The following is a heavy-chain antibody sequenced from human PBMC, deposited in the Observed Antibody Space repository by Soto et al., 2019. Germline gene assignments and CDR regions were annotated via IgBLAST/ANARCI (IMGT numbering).Heavy chain of an antibody. CDR1: GDSVSAYSSA. Sequence: PSGTLSLTCVISGDSVSAYSSAWNWIRQSPSRGREWLGRTYYRSKWLNDYAVSVKSRLNIRPDTTKNQFSLQLDSVEAEDTATYYCARSRENPRDGMDVWGQGTAVTVYS. J-gene: IGHJ6*02. CDR2: TYYRSKWLN. V-gene: IGHV6-1*01. CDR3: ARSRENPRDGMDV. D-gene: IGHD1-26*01.